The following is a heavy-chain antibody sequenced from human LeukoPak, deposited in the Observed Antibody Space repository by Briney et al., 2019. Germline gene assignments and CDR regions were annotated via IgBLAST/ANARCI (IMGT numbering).Heavy chain of an antibody. D-gene: IGHD3/OR15-3a*01. Sequence: PSETLSLTCTVSGVSISSSNSYWGWIRQPPGKGLEWIGSIYYSGNTYYNASLKSQVSISIDTSKNQYSLRLTSVTAADTAVYYCARQTGSGLFILPGGQGTLVTVSS. CDR2: IYYSGNT. CDR3: ARQTGSGLFILP. V-gene: IGHV4-39*01. CDR1: GVSISSSNSY. J-gene: IGHJ4*02.